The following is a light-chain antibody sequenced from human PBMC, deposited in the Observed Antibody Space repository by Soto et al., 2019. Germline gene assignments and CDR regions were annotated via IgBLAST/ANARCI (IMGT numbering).Light chain of an antibody. V-gene: IGKV3-15*01. CDR1: QSVSRN. CDR2: DAS. J-gene: IGKJ2*01. CDR3: QQYGDWPPDT. Sequence: EIVMTQSPATLSVSPGERATLSCRASQSVSRNLAWYQQKPGQPPRLLIYDASTRATGVPARFGGSGSGTEFTITIRGLQSEDFAVYYCQQYGDWPPDTFGQGTKVEI.